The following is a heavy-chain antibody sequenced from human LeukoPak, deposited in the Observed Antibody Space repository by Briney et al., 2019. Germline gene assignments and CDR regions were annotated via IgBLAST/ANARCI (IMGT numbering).Heavy chain of an antibody. V-gene: IGHV3-21*01. Sequence: PGGTLRLSCTASGFTFSIYTMTWVRQAPGKGLEWVSSIISSSTYIYYADSVKGRFTISRDNAKNSLYLQMNSLRAEDTAVYYCARGFDSYYWGQGTLVTVSS. D-gene: IGHD3-22*01. CDR3: ARGFDSYY. CDR1: GFTFSIYT. CDR2: IISSSTYI. J-gene: IGHJ4*02.